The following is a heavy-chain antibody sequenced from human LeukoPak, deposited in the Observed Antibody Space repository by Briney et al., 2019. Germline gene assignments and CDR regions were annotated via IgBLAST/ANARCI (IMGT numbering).Heavy chain of an antibody. CDR3: ARVVGRYGSGSYYFDY. Sequence: GGSLRLSCAASGFTFSSYSMNWVRQAPGKGLEWVSYISSSSSTIYYADSVKGRFTISRDNAKNSLYLQMNSLRAEDTALYHCARVVGRYGSGSYYFDYWGQGTLVTVSS. V-gene: IGHV3-48*01. J-gene: IGHJ4*02. D-gene: IGHD3-10*01. CDR2: ISSSSSTI. CDR1: GFTFSSYS.